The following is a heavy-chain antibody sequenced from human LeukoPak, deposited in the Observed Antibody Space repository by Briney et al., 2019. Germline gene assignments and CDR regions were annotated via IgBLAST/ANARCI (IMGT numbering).Heavy chain of an antibody. J-gene: IGHJ4*02. V-gene: IGHV4-61*08. Sequence: SETLSLTCTVSGGSISSGGYYWSWIRQPPGKGLEWIGYIYYSGSTNYNPSLKSRVTISVDTSKNQFSLKLSSVTAADTAVYYCARVNYSYGRRELDYWGQGTLVTVSS. CDR1: GGSISSGGYY. D-gene: IGHD5-18*01. CDR2: IYYSGST. CDR3: ARVNYSYGRRELDY.